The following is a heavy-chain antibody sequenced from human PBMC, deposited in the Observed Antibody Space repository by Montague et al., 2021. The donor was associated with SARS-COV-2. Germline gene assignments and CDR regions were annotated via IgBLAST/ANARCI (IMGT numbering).Heavy chain of an antibody. CDR3: ARLESSRWVFDY. V-gene: IGHV4-34*01. CDR2: INHSGDT. J-gene: IGHJ4*02. Sequence: SETLSLTCAVYSGSLSGYYWSWIRQAPGKGLEWIGEINHSGDTYHNPSLTSRVTISMDTSENQFSLKMTSVTAADTAVYYCARLESSRWVFDYWGQGTLVTVSS. D-gene: IGHD1-1*01. CDR1: SGSLSGYY.